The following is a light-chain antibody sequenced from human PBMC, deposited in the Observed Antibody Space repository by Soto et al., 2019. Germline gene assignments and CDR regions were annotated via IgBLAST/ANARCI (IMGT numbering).Light chain of an antibody. V-gene: IGKV1-39*01. Sequence: DIQMTQSPSSLSASIGDRVTLTCRASQSIGTNLNWYQQRPGKAPKLLIYAVSSLQSGVSSSFNGSGSVTNFTLSINSLQREDFATYYCQQTYRAPPLFGQGTKVEIK. CDR1: QSIGTN. CDR3: QQTYRAPPL. J-gene: IGKJ1*01. CDR2: AVS.